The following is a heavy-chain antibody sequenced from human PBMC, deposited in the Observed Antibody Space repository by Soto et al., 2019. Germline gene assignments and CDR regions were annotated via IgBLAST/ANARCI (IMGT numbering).Heavy chain of an antibody. CDR3: ARTIFGVPTYYFDY. J-gene: IGHJ4*02. CDR2: MSPSSGTT. CDR1: GYTFTSYG. Sequence: GAPVKVCSKASGYTFTSYGISWVRQATVQGLEWMGWMSPSSGTTGFVQKFQGRVTVTRDTSISTAYMGVTSLTSEDTAVYYCARTIFGVPTYYFDYWGQGTLVTVSS. V-gene: IGHV1-8*01. D-gene: IGHD3-3*01.